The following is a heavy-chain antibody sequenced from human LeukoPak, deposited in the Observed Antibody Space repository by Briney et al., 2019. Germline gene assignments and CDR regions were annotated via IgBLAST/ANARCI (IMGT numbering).Heavy chain of an antibody. V-gene: IGHV4-39*07. J-gene: IGHJ4*02. Sequence: ASETLSLTCTVSGGSISSSSYYWSWIRQPPGKGLEWIGEINHSGSTNYNPSLKSRVTISVDTSKNQFSLKLSSVTAADTAVYYCARREYQLLWALPDFDYWGQGTLVTVSS. CDR1: GGSISSSSYY. CDR2: INHSGST. D-gene: IGHD2-2*01. CDR3: ARREYQLLWALPDFDY.